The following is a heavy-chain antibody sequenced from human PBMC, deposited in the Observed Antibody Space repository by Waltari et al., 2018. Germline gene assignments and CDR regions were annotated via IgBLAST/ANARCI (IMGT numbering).Heavy chain of an antibody. D-gene: IGHD3-3*01. Sequence: KPSETLSLICSVSGDSITNYYWSWVRQPPGKGLEWIGYIAYSGSTRYNPSLKSRATISVDTSKKQFSLRLGSVTAADTAIYYCARSYDFWSGYPLHYWGQGTLVTVSS. CDR2: IAYSGST. CDR1: GDSITNYY. J-gene: IGHJ4*02. V-gene: IGHV4-59*01. CDR3: ARSYDFWSGYPLHY.